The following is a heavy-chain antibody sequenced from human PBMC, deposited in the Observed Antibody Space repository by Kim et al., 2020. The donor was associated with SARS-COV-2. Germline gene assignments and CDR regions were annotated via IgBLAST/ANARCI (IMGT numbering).Heavy chain of an antibody. J-gene: IGHJ5*02. CDR1: GYSISSGYY. CDR3: ARDLSSTSPTGWFDP. V-gene: IGHV4-38-2*02. Sequence: SETLSLTCTVSGYSISSGYYWGWIRQPPGKGLEWIGSIYHSGSTYYNPSLKSRVTISVDTSKNQFSLKLSSVTAADTAVYYCARDLSSTSPTGWFDPWGQGTLVTVSS. CDR2: IYHSGST. D-gene: IGHD2-2*01.